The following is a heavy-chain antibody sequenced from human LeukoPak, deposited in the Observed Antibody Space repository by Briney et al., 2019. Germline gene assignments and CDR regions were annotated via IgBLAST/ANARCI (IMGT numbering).Heavy chain of an antibody. D-gene: IGHD3-22*01. CDR2: ISSSSSYI. V-gene: IGHV3-21*01. CDR1: GFTFSSYS. Sequence: PGGSLRLSCAASGFTFSSYSLNWVRQAPGKGQEWVSSISSSSSYIYYADSVKGRFTISRDNAKNSLYLQMNSLRAEDTAVYYCARGSALILLTEYFQHWGQGTLVTVSS. CDR3: ARGSALILLTEYFQH. J-gene: IGHJ1*01.